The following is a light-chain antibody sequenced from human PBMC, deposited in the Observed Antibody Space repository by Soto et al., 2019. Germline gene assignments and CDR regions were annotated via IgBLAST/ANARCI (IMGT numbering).Light chain of an antibody. V-gene: IGKV1D-8*01. CDR1: QGISRS. CDR2: AAS. Sequence: VIWMTPSPSLLPASTVDRVTISCRMRQGISRSLAWYKKKPGNAPEXLIEAASTLQSGVPSRFSGSGSGTDFTLTISCRQSEDFATYYCQQYYSVPLTFGPGTKVDIK. J-gene: IGKJ3*01. CDR3: QQYYSVPLT.